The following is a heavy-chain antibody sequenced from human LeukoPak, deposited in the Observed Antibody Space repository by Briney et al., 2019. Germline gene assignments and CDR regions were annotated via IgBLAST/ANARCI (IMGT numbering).Heavy chain of an antibody. Sequence: GGSLRLSCAASGFTFSSYGMHWVRQAPGKGLEWVAFIRYDGSKKYYADSVKGRFTISRDNSKNTLYLQMNSLRAEDTAVYYCATDGVPSRWFGRNYFDYWGQGTLVTVSS. CDR1: GFTFSSYG. J-gene: IGHJ4*02. CDR2: IRYDGSKK. V-gene: IGHV3-30*02. D-gene: IGHD3-10*01. CDR3: ATDGVPSRWFGRNYFDY.